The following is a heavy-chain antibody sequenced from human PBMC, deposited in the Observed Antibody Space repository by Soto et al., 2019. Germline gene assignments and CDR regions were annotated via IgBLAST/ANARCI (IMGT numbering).Heavy chain of an antibody. CDR2: ISAYNGNT. V-gene: IGHV1-18*01. CDR3: AREEVLWFGELAFDP. CDR1: GYTFTSYG. D-gene: IGHD3-10*01. J-gene: IGHJ5*02. Sequence: ASVKVSCKASGYTFTSYGISWVRQAPGQGLEWMGWISAYNGNTNYAQKLQGRVTMTTDTSTSTAYMELRSLGSDDTAVYYCAREEVLWFGELAFDPWGQGTLVTVSS.